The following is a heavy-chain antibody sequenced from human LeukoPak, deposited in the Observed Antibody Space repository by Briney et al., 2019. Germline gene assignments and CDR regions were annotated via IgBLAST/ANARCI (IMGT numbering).Heavy chain of an antibody. CDR1: GGSVINTLDY. V-gene: IGHV4-39*01. D-gene: IGHD3-9*01. J-gene: IGHJ4*02. CDR3: ARLTKGRYFDYIFDY. CDR2: INYIGSS. Sequence: SETLSLTCSVSGGSVINTLDYWGWIRQPPGKGLEWIGNINYIGSSAYHPSLRSQVTGSVDTSKNQFSLKMRSVTAADTSVYYCARLTKGRYFDYIFDYWGQGSLVTVSS.